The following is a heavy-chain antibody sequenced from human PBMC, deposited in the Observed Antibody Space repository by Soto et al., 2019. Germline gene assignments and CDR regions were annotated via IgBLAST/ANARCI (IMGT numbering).Heavy chain of an antibody. D-gene: IGHD3-16*01. J-gene: IGHJ4*02. V-gene: IGHV3-33*01. CDR1: GFTLSSSG. CDR2: IWADGRNK. CDR3: ARDLGGSPFDY. Sequence: ESGGGVVQPGRSLRLSCAASGFTLSSSGMHWVRQAPGKGLEWVAVIWADGRNKYYADSVEGRFTISRDNSKNTLYLQMNSLRAEDTAVYYCARDLGGSPFDYWGLGTLVTVSS.